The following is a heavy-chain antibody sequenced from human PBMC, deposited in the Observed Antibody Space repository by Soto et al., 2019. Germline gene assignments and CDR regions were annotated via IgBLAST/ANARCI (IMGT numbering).Heavy chain of an antibody. CDR2: IIPIFGTA. V-gene: IGHV1-69*13. CDR3: ARYKQLPKYGMDV. D-gene: IGHD6-6*01. CDR1: GGTFSSYA. Sequence: ASVKVSCKASGGTFSSYAISWVRQAPGQGLEWMGGIIPIFGTANYAQKFQGRVTITADESTSTAYMELSSLRSEDTAVYYCARYKQLPKYGMDVWGQGTTVTVSS. J-gene: IGHJ6*02.